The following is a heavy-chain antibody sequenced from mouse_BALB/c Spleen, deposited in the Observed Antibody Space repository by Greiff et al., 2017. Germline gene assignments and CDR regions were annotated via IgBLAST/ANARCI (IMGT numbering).Heavy chain of an antibody. D-gene: IGHD2-3*01. J-gene: IGHJ1*01. V-gene: IGHV5-6-5*01. CDR3: ARSYDGYWYFDV. CDR1: GFTFSSYA. CDR2: ISSGGST. Sequence: EVKVEESGGGLVKPGGSLKLSCAASGFTFSSYAMSWVRQTPEKRLEWVASISSGGSTYYPDSVKGRFTISRDNARNILYLQMSSLRSEDTAMYYCARSYDGYWYFDVWGAGTTVTVSS.